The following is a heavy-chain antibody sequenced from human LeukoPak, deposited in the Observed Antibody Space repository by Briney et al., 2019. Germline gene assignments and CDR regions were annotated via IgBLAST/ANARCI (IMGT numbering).Heavy chain of an antibody. J-gene: IGHJ6*03. CDR2: IYYSGST. CDR3: ARGASGLNYMDV. D-gene: IGHD6-19*01. CDR1: GDSISSYY. V-gene: IGHV4-59*01. Sequence: SETLSLTCTVSGDSISSYYWSWIRQPPGKGLEWIGYIYYSGSTNYNPSLKSRVTISVDTSKNQFSLKLSSVTAADTAVYYCARGASGLNYMDVWGKGTTVTVSS.